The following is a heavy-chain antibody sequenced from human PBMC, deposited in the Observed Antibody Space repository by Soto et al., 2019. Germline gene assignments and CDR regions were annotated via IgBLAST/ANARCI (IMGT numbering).Heavy chain of an antibody. CDR3: ARAATGSYHSAY. CDR1: GYAFTSYG. V-gene: IGHV1-18*04. D-gene: IGHD3-10*01. J-gene: IGHJ4*02. CDR2: IAPHSGRT. Sequence: QVQLVQSGPEVKKPGASVRVSCMTSGYAFTSYGVNWVRQAPGQGLEWMGWIAPHSGRTTYLPKFQGRVTITADAATNTAYMELGSLISDGTGIYFCARAATGSYHSAYWGQGTVVTVSS.